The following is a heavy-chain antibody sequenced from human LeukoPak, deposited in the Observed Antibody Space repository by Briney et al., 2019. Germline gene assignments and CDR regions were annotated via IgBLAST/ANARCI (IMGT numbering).Heavy chain of an antibody. D-gene: IGHD3-16*01. CDR3: AKSAGVWGRGYFDY. CDR2: ISSSSYI. CDR1: GFTFSSYS. Sequence: GGSLRLSCAASGFTFSSYSMNWVRQAPGKGLEWVSSISSSSYIYYADSVKGRFTISRDNSKNTLYLQMNSLRAEDTAVYYCAKSAGVWGRGYFDYWGQGTLVTVSS. J-gene: IGHJ4*02. V-gene: IGHV3-21*04.